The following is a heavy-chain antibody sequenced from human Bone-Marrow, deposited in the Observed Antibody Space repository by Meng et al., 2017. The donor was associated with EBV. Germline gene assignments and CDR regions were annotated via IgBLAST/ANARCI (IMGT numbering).Heavy chain of an antibody. D-gene: IGHD6-19*01. CDR3: ARPFPSWQSPRLDPFGA. CDR2: VHYTGST. J-gene: IGHJ5*02. CDR1: GDSISSFYY. V-gene: IGHV4-39*01. Sequence: PRRESGPGPVKPSETLSPTSTVSGDSISSFYYWGWIRQPPGRGLEWIGSVHYTGSTYYSPSLKSRVTVSIDTSKNQFSLRLTSVTAADTAVYYCARPFPSWQSPRLDPFGAWGQGTLVTASS.